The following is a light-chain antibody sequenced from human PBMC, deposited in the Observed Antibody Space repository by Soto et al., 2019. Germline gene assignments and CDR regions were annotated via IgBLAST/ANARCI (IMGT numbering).Light chain of an antibody. CDR3: QNYNSAPWT. CDR2: GAS. Sequence: ENVLTQSPGTLSLSPGERATLSCRASQSVRSSYLAWYQQKPGQAPRLLIYGASNRATGIPDRFSGSGSGTDFTLTITGLQPEDFATYYCQNYNSAPWTFGQGTKVDIK. V-gene: IGKV3-20*01. J-gene: IGKJ1*01. CDR1: QSVRSSY.